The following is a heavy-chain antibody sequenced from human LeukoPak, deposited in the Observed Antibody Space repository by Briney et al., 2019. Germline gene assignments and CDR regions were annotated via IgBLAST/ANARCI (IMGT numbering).Heavy chain of an antibody. V-gene: IGHV3-23*01. CDR1: GFTFSSYA. CDR2: ISGSGGST. Sequence: PGGSLRLSCAASGFTFSSYAMSWVRQAPGKGLEWVSGISGSGGSTYYADSVKGRFTISRDNSKNTLYLQMNSLRAEDTAVYYCAKDKVSSSWYYFDYWGQGTLVTVSS. D-gene: IGHD6-13*01. J-gene: IGHJ4*02. CDR3: AKDKVSSSWYYFDY.